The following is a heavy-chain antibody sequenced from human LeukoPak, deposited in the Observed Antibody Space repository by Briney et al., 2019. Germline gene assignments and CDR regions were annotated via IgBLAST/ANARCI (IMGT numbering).Heavy chain of an antibody. V-gene: IGHV3-33*01. CDR2: IWYDGSNK. CDR3: ARGSGYCGGDCYPASPYYYGMDV. D-gene: IGHD2-21*02. Sequence: GGSLRLSCAASGFTFSSYGMHWVRQAPGKGLEWGAVIWYDGSNKYYADSVKGRFTISRDNSKNTLYLQMNSLRAEDTAVYYCARGSGYCGGDCYPASPYYYGMDVWGQGTTVTVSS. CDR1: GFTFSSYG. J-gene: IGHJ6*02.